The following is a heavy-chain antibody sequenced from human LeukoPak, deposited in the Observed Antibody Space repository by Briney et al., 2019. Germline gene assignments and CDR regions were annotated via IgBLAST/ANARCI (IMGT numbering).Heavy chain of an antibody. CDR2: IYYSGST. Sequence: PSETLSLTCTVSGGSISSGGYYWSWIRQHPGKGLEWIGYIYYSGSTYCNPSLKSRVTISVDASKNQFSLKLSSVTAADTAVYYCARASDYSRGYYFDYWGQGTLVTVSS. V-gene: IGHV4-31*03. CDR3: ARASDYSRGYYFDY. D-gene: IGHD4-11*01. J-gene: IGHJ4*02. CDR1: GGSISSGGYY.